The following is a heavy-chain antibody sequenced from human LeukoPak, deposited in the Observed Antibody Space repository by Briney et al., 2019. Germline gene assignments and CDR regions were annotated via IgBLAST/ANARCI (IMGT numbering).Heavy chain of an antibody. CDR1: GFTFSSYA. CDR3: AKGPRIQLWSETYYFDY. CDR2: ISGSGGST. Sequence: PGGSLRLSCAASGFTFSSYAMSWVRQAPGKGLEWVSAISGSGGSTYYADSVKGRFTISRDNSKNTLYLQMNSLRAEDTAVYYCAKGPRIQLWSETYYFDYWGQGTLVTVSS. V-gene: IGHV3-23*01. D-gene: IGHD5-18*01. J-gene: IGHJ4*02.